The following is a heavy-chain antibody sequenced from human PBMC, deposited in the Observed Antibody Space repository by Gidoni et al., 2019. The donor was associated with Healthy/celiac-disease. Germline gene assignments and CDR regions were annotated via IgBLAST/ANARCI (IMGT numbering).Heavy chain of an antibody. J-gene: IGHJ4*02. CDR2: IRGSGGST. Sequence: EVQLLESGGGLVQPGGSLRLSCPAPGFPFSSYAMRWVRQAPGKGLELVSAIRGSGGSTYYADSVKGRFTISRDTSKNTLFLQMNSLRAEDTAVYYCATSRIRTREPDYWGQGTLVTVSS. CDR3: ATSRIRTREPDY. D-gene: IGHD2-2*01. V-gene: IGHV3-23*01. CDR1: GFPFSSYA.